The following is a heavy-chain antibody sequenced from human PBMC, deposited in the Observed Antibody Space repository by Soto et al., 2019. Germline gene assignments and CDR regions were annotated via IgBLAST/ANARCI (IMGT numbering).Heavy chain of an antibody. J-gene: IGHJ3*02. V-gene: IGHV3-64D*06. CDR3: AKDVEYYDSSGYTYDAFDI. D-gene: IGHD3-22*01. CDR1: GFTFSSYA. CDR2: ISSNGGST. Sequence: PGGSLRLSCSASGFTFSSYAMHWVRQAPGKGLEYVSAISSNGGSTYYADSVKGRFTISRDNSKNTLYLQMSSLRAEDTAVYYCAKDVEYYDSSGYTYDAFDIWGQGTMVTVSS.